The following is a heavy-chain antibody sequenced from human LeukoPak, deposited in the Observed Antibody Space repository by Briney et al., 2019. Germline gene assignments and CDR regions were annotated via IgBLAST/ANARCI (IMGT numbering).Heavy chain of an antibody. D-gene: IGHD3-22*01. CDR1: GFTFSSHS. Sequence: GGSLRLSCAASGFTFSSHSMTWVRQAPGEGLAWVSSISGSSTDIYYADSVKGRFTISRDNAKNSLYLQINSLRAEDTAIYYCARRGYYDSSGYDYWGQGTLVTVSS. CDR3: ARRGYYDSSGYDY. CDR2: ISGSSTDI. V-gene: IGHV3-21*01. J-gene: IGHJ4*02.